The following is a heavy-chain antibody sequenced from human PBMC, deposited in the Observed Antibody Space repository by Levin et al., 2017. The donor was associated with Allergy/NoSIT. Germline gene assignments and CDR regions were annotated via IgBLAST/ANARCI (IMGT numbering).Heavy chain of an antibody. J-gene: IGHJ4*02. D-gene: IGHD6-13*01. CDR3: ARHQHSSWYVFDY. Sequence: SETLSLTCTVSGGSISSSSYYWGWIRQPPGKGLEWIGSIYYSGSTYYNPSLKSRVTISVDTSKNQFSLKLSSVTAADTAVYYCARHQHSSWYVFDYWGQGTLVTVSS. CDR1: GGSISSSSYY. CDR2: IYYSGST. V-gene: IGHV4-39*01.